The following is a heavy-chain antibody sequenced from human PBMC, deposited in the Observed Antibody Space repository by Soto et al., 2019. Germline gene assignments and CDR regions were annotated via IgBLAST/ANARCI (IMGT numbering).Heavy chain of an antibody. CDR1: GFSFSRYA. D-gene: IGHD6-13*01. J-gene: IGHJ5*02. Sequence: GGSLRLSCQASGFSFSRYAMHWVRQAPGKGQAWVGVISYDGSHTFYGQSVKGRFTITRDNSKNTLYLQMPNLTTDDTGVYYCAKVAGVATGGTVGGLDPWGQGTLVTVSS. CDR2: ISYDGSHT. V-gene: IGHV3-30*18. CDR3: AKVAGVATGGTVGGLDP.